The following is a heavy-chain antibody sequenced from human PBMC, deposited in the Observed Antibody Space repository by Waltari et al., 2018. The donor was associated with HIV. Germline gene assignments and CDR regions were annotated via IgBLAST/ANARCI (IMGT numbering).Heavy chain of an antibody. V-gene: IGHV3-9*01. D-gene: IGHD3-22*01. CDR1: GFDFADSA. CDR3: VKDGGLSSRHYFVGYFDH. CDR2: ITWNRGTI. J-gene: IGHJ4*02. Sequence: EVQLVESGGGLVQPGRSLRLACAASGFDFADSAMHWVRQAPGKGLVWVSGITWNRGTIGYADSVKGRFTVSRDNAKKSLYLQMNSLRAEDTALYYCVKDGGLSSRHYFVGYFDHWGQGTLVTVSS.